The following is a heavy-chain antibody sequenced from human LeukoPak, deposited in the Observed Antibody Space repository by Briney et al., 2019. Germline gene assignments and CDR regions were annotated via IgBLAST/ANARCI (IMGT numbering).Heavy chain of an antibody. J-gene: IGHJ2*01. CDR3: AREEMGDGYRYLDL. CDR1: GFIFSTYD. CDR2: IDTAGDT. V-gene: IGHV3-13*04. Sequence: PGGSLRLSCAASGFIFSTYDMHWVRQAPGEGLEWVSAIDTAGDTYYPDSVKGRFTISRENAKHSLYLQMNSLRAGDTAVYYCAREEMGDGYRYLDLWGRGTLVTVSS. D-gene: IGHD2-21*01.